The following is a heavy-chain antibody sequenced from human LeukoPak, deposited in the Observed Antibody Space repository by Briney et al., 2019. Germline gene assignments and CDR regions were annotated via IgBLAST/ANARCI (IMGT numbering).Heavy chain of an antibody. CDR3: VKNGGTFDY. D-gene: IGHD2-8*01. J-gene: IGHJ4*02. CDR1: GFTFSRND. V-gene: IGHV3-23*01. CDR2: INGGGNI. Sequence: GGSLRLSCAASGFTFSRNDMTWVRRAPGKRLEWLSIINGGGNIHYADSVEGRFTISRDNSKNMIYLQMNSLRAEDTAVYYCVKNGGTFDYWGQGTLVTVSP.